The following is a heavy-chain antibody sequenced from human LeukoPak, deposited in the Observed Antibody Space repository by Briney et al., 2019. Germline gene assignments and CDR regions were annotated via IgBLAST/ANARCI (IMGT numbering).Heavy chain of an antibody. CDR3: ARQCQYYYGSGSENWFDP. V-gene: IGHV5-51*01. CDR1: GYSFTSYW. Sequence: GESLKISCKGSGYSFTSYWIGWVRQMPGKGLEWMGIIYPGDSDTRCSPSFQGQVTISADKSISTAYLQWSSLKASDTAMYYCARQCQYYYGSGSENWFDPWGQGTLVTVSS. CDR2: IYPGDSDT. D-gene: IGHD3-10*01. J-gene: IGHJ5*02.